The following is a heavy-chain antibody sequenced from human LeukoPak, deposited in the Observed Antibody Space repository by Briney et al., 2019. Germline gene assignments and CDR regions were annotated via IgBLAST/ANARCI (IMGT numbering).Heavy chain of an antibody. CDR1: GYTFTKYL. CDR2: INPQGDIT. Sequence: GASVKVSCKTSGYTFTKYLIHWVRQAPGQGLEWMGTINPQGDITNYAQRFQGRITLTGDTSTSTVYMELSSLTSEDTAVYYCARPSYCVADNCGYWLDPWGPGTLVTVSS. J-gene: IGHJ5*02. CDR3: ARPSYCVADNCGYWLDP. V-gene: IGHV1-46*01. D-gene: IGHD2-21*01.